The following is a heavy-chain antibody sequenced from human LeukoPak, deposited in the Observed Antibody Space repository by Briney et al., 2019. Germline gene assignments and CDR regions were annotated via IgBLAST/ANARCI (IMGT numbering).Heavy chain of an antibody. V-gene: IGHV3-30*01. CDR3: ARGGVTTNWFDP. D-gene: IGHD4-11*01. CDR2: ISYDGSNK. Sequence: PGRSLRLSCAASGFTFSSYAMHWVRQAPGKGVEGVAVISYDGSNKYYADSVKGRFTISRDNSKNTLYLQMNSLRAEDTAVYYCARGGVTTNWFDPWGQGTLVTVSS. CDR1: GFTFSSYA. J-gene: IGHJ5*02.